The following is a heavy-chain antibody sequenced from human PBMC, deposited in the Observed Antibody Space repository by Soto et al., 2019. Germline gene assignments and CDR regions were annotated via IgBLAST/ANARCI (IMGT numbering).Heavy chain of an antibody. CDR2: IAVGSGNT. CDR1: GFTFTSSA. Sequence: SVKVSCKASGFTFTSSAVQWVRQARGQRLEWIGWIAVGSGNTNYAQKFREGVTITRDMSTGTAYMQLSSLRSDDTAVYYCAARGATGSSYYSGLDVWGQGTTVTVSS. J-gene: IGHJ6*02. D-gene: IGHD3-16*01. CDR3: AARGATGSSYYSGLDV. V-gene: IGHV1-58*01.